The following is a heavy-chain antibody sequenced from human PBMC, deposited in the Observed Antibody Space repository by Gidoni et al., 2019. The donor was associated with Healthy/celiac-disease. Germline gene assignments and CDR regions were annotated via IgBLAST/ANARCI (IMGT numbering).Heavy chain of an antibody. D-gene: IGHD2-15*01. Sequence: EVQLVESGGGXVQPGGSLRLSCAASGCPFSSYSMNWGRQAPGKGLEWVSYISSSSSTIYYADSVKGRFTISRDNAKXXLYXXXNSXXDEXXXVYXXXRVVXVAAXXDAXXIWGXXTM. CDR3: XRVVXVAAXXDAXXI. CDR2: ISSSSSTI. V-gene: IGHV3-48*02. J-gene: IGHJ3*02. CDR1: GCPFSSYS.